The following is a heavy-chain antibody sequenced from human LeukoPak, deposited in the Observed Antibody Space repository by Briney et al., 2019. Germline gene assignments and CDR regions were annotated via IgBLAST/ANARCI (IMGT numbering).Heavy chain of an antibody. CDR1: GFTFSSYA. D-gene: IGHD4-23*01. CDR2: ISYDGSNK. V-gene: IGHV3-30-3*02. CDR3: AKMTSINYGGNSEDFDY. J-gene: IGHJ4*02. Sequence: PGRSLRLSCAASGFTFSSYAMHWVRQAPGKGLKWVAVISYDGSNKYYADSVKGRFTISRDNSKNTLYLQMNSLRAEDTAVYYCAKMTSINYGGNSEDFDYWGQGTLVTVSS.